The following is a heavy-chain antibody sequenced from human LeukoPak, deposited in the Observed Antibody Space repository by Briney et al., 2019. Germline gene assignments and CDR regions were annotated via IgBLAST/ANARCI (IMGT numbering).Heavy chain of an antibody. J-gene: IGHJ4*02. CDR1: GGTFSSYA. D-gene: IGHD6-19*01. CDR2: IIPIFGTA. V-gene: IGHV1-69*13. CDR3: AREYSSGLKGVY. Sequence: SVKVSCTASGGTFSSYAISWVRQAPGQGLEWMGGIIPIFGTANYAQKFQGRVTITADESTSTAYMELSSLRSEDTAVYYCAREYSSGLKGVYWGQGTLVTVSS.